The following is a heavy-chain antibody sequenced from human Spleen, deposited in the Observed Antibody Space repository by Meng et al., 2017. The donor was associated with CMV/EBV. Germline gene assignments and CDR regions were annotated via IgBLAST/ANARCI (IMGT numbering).Heavy chain of an antibody. CDR1: GFTFDDYA. CDR2: ISWNSGSI. V-gene: IGHV3-9*01. J-gene: IGHJ4*02. Sequence: SLKISCAASGFTFDDYAMHWVRQAPGKGLEWVSGISWNSGSIGYADSVKGRFTISRDNAKNSLYLQMNSLRAEDTAVYYCARDWYGYSHHRFDFWGQGTLVTV. D-gene: IGHD5-18*01. CDR3: ARDWYGYSHHRFDF.